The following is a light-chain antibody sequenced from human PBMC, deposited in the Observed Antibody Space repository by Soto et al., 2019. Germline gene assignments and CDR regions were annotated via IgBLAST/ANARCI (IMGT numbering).Light chain of an antibody. CDR1: QSLGTN. CDR3: QQYNKWPRT. Sequence: EIEMTQYPATLSVSPGERATLSCRASQSLGTNLAWFQQKPGQVPRLLIHGASTRATGIPARFSGSGSGTDFTLTISGLQSEDFAVYYCQQYNKWPRTFGQGTKV. V-gene: IGKV3-15*01. J-gene: IGKJ1*01. CDR2: GAS.